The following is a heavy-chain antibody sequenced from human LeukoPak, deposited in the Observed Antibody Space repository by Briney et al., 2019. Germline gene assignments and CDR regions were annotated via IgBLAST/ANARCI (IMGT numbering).Heavy chain of an antibody. D-gene: IGHD6-13*01. V-gene: IGHV3-74*01. CDR3: AKDPAAAGNYFDY. CDR1: GFTFSSYW. Sequence: PGGSLRLSCAASGFTFSSYWMHWVRQAPGKGLVWVSRINSDGSSTSYADSVKGRFTISRDNAKNTLYLQMNSLRAEDTAVYYCAKDPAAAGNYFDYWGQGTLVTVSS. J-gene: IGHJ4*02. CDR2: INSDGSST.